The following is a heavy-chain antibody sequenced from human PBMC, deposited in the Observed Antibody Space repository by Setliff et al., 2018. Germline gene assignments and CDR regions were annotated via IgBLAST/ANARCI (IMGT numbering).Heavy chain of an antibody. CDR1: GSAISSGHY. Sequence: SETLSLTCAVSGSAISSGHYWGWIRQPPGKGGLEWIGSFRPSGRTYYDPSLKSRVTISLDTSRKQFSLKLTSVTAADTAVYYCARDGGNGYSYGYPFDYWGQGTLVTVSS. J-gene: IGHJ4*02. D-gene: IGHD5-18*01. CDR3: ARDGGNGYSYGYPFDY. CDR2: FRPSGRT. V-gene: IGHV4-38-2*02.